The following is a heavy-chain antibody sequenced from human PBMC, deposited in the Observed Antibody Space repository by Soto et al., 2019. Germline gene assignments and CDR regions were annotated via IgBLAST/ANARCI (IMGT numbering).Heavy chain of an antibody. CDR2: LSDSGSST. CDR1: GFTFNSHA. CDR3: AKVSSSWYSGFFDL. Sequence: GGSLRLSCTASGFTFNSHAMTWVRQAPGKGLEWVSGLSDSGSSTYYADSVKGRFTISRDNFMNTVYLQMNTLRVEDTAVYYCAKVSSSWYSGFFDLWGQGTRVTVSS. D-gene: IGHD6-13*01. V-gene: IGHV3-23*01. J-gene: IGHJ4*02.